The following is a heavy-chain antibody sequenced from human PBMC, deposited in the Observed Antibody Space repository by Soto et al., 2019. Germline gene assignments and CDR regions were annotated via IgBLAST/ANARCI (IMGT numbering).Heavy chain of an antibody. J-gene: IGHJ4*02. D-gene: IGHD3-10*01. V-gene: IGHV4-59*01. CDR3: VRWQYGEFRYFDF. CDR1: GDSFSTYY. CDR2: VYYSETT. Sequence: SETLSLTCTVSGDSFSTYYWTCILQPPGKGLEWIGYVYYSETTDYNPSLKSRVTISIDTPENQFSLKLISVTAADTAVYYCVRWQYGEFRYFDFWGQGPLVTVS.